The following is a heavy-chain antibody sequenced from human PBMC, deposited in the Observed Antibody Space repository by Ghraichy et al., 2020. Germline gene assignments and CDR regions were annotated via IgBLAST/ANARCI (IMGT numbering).Heavy chain of an antibody. CDR3: ARDPKSSTTVTTFGMDV. V-gene: IGHV1-69*13. J-gene: IGHJ6*02. CDR2: IIPIFGTA. CDR1: GGTFSSYA. Sequence: SVKVSCKASGGTFSSYAISWVRQAPGQGLEWMGGIIPIFGTANYAQKFQGRVTITADESTSTAYMELSSLRSEDTAVYYCARDPKSSTTVTTFGMDVWGQGTTVTVSS. D-gene: IGHD4-17*01.